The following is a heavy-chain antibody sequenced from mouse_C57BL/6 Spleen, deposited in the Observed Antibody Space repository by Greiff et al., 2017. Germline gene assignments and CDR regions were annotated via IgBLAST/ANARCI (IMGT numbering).Heavy chain of an antibody. J-gene: IGHJ1*03. CDR1: GYTFTSYG. Sequence: QVQLKESGAELARPGASVKLSCKASGYTFTSYGISWVKQSTGQGLEWIGEIYPRSGNTYYNEKFKGKATLTADKTSSTAYMDLRSLTSEDSAVYFCARGTGTGYFDVWGTGTTVTVSS. V-gene: IGHV1-81*01. CDR2: IYPRSGNT. D-gene: IGHD4-1*01. CDR3: ARGTGTGYFDV.